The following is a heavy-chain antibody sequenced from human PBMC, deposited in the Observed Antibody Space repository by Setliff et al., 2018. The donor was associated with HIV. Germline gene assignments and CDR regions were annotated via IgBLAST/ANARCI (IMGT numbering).Heavy chain of an antibody. D-gene: IGHD1-1*01. V-gene: IGHV1-69*13. Sequence: SVKVSCKASGGRFRSFGFSWIRQAPGQGLEWMGGIIPIFGTANYAQKFQDRVTITADESTSTAYMELSSLRSEDPALYYCARDRHWNGNLLCWFDPWGQGTLVTVSS. J-gene: IGHJ5*02. CDR3: ARDRHWNGNLLCWFDP. CDR2: IIPIFGTA. CDR1: GGRFRSFG.